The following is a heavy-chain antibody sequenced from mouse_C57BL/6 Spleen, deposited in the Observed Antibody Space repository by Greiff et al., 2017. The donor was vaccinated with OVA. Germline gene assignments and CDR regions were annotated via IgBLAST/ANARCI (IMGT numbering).Heavy chain of an antibody. J-gene: IGHJ3*01. CDR1: GYTFTDYY. V-gene: IGHV1-76*01. CDR2: IYPGSGNT. CDR3: ARSYDYDGWFAY. D-gene: IGHD2-4*01. Sequence: QVQLQQSGAELVRPGASVKLSCKASGYTFTDYYINWVKQRPGQGLEWIAKIYPGSGNTDYNEKFKGKAKLTAEKSSSTAYMQLSSLTSEDSAVYFCARSYDYDGWFAYWGQGTLVTVSA.